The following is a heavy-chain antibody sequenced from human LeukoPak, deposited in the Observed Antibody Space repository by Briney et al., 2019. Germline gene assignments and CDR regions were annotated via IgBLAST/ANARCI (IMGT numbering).Heavy chain of an antibody. V-gene: IGHV3-30*04. CDR3: ARGPRGTIFGVVTLYYFDY. Sequence: QPGRSLRLSCATSGFTFSSYAMHWVRQAPGKGLEWVAVISYDGSNKYYADSVKGRFTISRDNSKNTLYLQMNSLRAEDTAVHYCARGPRGTIFGVVTLYYFDYWGQGTLVTVSS. CDR1: GFTFSSYA. D-gene: IGHD3-3*01. CDR2: ISYDGSNK. J-gene: IGHJ4*02.